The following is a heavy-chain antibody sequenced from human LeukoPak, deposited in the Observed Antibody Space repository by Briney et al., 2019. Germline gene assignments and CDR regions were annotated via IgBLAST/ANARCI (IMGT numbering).Heavy chain of an antibody. CDR3: ARESTSGYNSSWYGFRN. CDR1: GFTFSGYW. V-gene: IGHV3-7*01. CDR2: INHDGSEK. J-gene: IGHJ1*01. D-gene: IGHD6-13*01. Sequence: GGSLRLSCAASGFTFSGYWMSWVRQAPGKGLEWVANINHDGSEKYYVDSVKGRFTISRDNAKNSLFLQMGSLRVEDRAVSYCARESTSGYNSSWYGFRNWGQGTLVSVSS.